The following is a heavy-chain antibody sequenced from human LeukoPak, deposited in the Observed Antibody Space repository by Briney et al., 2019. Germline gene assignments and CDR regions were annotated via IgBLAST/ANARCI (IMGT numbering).Heavy chain of an antibody. Sequence: ASVKVSCMTSGYTFNDYYLHWARQAPGQGLEWMGWINPNSGRTNYPPKFQGRVTLTTDTSISTAYMELSSLISGDTALYYCARDSCDVLTGYYHFWGQGTLVTVSS. V-gene: IGHV1-2*02. CDR1: GYTFNDYY. CDR2: INPNSGRT. CDR3: ARDSCDVLTGYYHF. D-gene: IGHD3-9*01. J-gene: IGHJ4*02.